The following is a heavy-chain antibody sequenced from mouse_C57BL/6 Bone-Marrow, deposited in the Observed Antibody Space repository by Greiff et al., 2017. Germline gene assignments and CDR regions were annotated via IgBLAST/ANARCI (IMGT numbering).Heavy chain of an antibody. Sequence: VKLMESGAELARPGASVKLSCKASGYTFTSYGISWVKQRTGQGLEWIGEIYPRSGNTYYNEKFKGKATLTADKSSSTAYMELRSLTSEDSAVYFCASSYYSNYFDYWGQGTTLTVSS. CDR2: IYPRSGNT. CDR3: ASSYYSNYFDY. J-gene: IGHJ2*01. CDR1: GYTFTSYG. V-gene: IGHV1-81*01. D-gene: IGHD2-5*01.